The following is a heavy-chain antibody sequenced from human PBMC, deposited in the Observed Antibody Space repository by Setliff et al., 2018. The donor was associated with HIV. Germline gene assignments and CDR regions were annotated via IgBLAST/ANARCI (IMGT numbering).Heavy chain of an antibody. J-gene: IGHJ4*02. CDR3: AKVQGTWYGGKGTFDY. Sequence: GGSLRLSCAASGFTFSNYDMHWVRQAPGKGLEWVASITSSGSVTYYRVSVRGWFTISRDNARNFLFLQMSSLRVEDTAIYYCAKVQGTWYGGKGTFDYWGQGTLVTVSS. D-gene: IGHD6-13*01. V-gene: IGHV3-48*03. CDR1: GFTFSNYD. CDR2: ITSSGSVT.